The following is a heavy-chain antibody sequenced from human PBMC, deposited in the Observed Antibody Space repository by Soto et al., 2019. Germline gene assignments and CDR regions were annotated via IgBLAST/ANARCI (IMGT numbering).Heavy chain of an antibody. Sequence: GGFLRLSCSASGFAFDASAMHWFPQSPGKALDWVSGISWDSGSIGYADSVKGRFPISRDSAKNSLSLQMNSLRAEDTALYYCAKDGYSGYDSYGMDVWGQGTTVTVSS. J-gene: IGHJ6*02. D-gene: IGHD5-12*01. CDR2: ISWDSGSI. CDR3: AKDGYSGYDSYGMDV. V-gene: IGHV3-9*01. CDR1: GFAFDASA.